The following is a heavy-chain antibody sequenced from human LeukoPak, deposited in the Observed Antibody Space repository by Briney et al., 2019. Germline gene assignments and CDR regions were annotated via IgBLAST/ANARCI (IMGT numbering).Heavy chain of an antibody. D-gene: IGHD2-15*01. CDR3: ARDGSGGSCDWFDP. J-gene: IGHJ5*02. V-gene: IGHV3-64D*06. CDR1: GFTFSGYA. CDR2: IISNGGIT. Sequence: GGSLRLSCSASGFTFSGYAMHWVRQAPGKGLEYVSAIISNGGITYHADSVKGRFTISRDNSKNTLYLQMSSLRPEDTAVYFCARDGSGGSCDWFDPWGQGTLVAVSS.